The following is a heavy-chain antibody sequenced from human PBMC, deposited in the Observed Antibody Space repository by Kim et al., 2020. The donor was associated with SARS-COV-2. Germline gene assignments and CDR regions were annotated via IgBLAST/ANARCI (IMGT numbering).Heavy chain of an antibody. CDR3: ARVLSYYYGMDV. V-gene: IGHV3-33*01. Sequence: KYYADSVKVRFTISRDNSKNTLYLQMNSLRAEDTAVYYCARVLSYYYGMDVWGQGTTVTVSS. CDR2: K. J-gene: IGHJ6*02.